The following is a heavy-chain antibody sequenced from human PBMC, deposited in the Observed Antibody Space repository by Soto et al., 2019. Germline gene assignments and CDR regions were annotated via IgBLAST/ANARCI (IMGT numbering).Heavy chain of an antibody. CDR2: IYSNGDT. J-gene: IGHJ6*02. CDR3: ARRGGSSSGYYYYAMDV. Sequence: SETLSLTCSVSGGSMNSSGYYWSWIRQHPGKGLEWIGYIYSNGDTYYNPSLKSRLSISVDTSKNQFSLNLTSVTAADTAVYFCARRGGSSSGYYYYAMDVWGQGTTVTVSS. CDR1: GGSMNSSGYY. D-gene: IGHD6-6*01. V-gene: IGHV4-31*03.